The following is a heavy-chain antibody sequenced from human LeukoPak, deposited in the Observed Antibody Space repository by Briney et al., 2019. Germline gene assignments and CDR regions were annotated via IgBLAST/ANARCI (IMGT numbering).Heavy chain of an antibody. D-gene: IGHD3-10*01. J-gene: IGHJ4*02. CDR3: ANYYGSGPIDY. CDR2: IYYSGST. V-gene: IGHV4-39*07. Sequence: SETLSLTCTVSGGSISSSSYYWGWFRQPPGKGLEWIGNIYYSGSTYYNPSLKSRVTISVDTSKNQFSLKLSSLTAADTAVYYCANYYGSGPIDYWGQGTLVTVSS. CDR1: GGSISSSSYY.